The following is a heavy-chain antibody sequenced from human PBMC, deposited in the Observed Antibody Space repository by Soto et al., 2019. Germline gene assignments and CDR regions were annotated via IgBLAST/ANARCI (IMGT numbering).Heavy chain of an antibody. J-gene: IGHJ6*03. CDR3: ARGKADSIGSGSYRGYYYYYMDV. CDR2: INHSGST. CDR1: GGSFSGYY. Sequence: SETLSLTCAVYGGSFSGYYWSWIRQPPGKGLEWIGEINHSGSTNYNPSLKSRVTISVDTSKNQFSLKLRSVTAADTAVYYCARGKADSIGSGSYRGYYYYYMDVWGKGTTVTVSS. V-gene: IGHV4-34*01. D-gene: IGHD3-10*01.